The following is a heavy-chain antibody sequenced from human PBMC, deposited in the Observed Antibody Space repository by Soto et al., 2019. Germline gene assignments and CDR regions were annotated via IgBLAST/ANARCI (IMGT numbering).Heavy chain of an antibody. V-gene: IGHV3-23*01. D-gene: IGHD3-3*01. CDR3: AKLTNDFWSGYHQIHVDY. CDR1: GSTFSSYA. J-gene: IGHJ4*02. CDR2: ISGSGGST. Sequence: GGSLRLSCAASGSTFSSYAMSWVRQAPGKGLEWVSAISGSGGSTYYADSVKGRFTISRDNSKNTLYLQMNSLRAEDTAVYYCAKLTNDFWSGYHQIHVDYWGQGTLVTVSS.